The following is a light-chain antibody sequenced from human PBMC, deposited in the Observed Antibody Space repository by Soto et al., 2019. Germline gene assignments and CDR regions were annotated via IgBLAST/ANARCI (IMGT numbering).Light chain of an antibody. CDR1: QSISSW. V-gene: IGKV1-5*01. Sequence: DIQMTQSPSTLSASVGDRVTITCRASQSISSWLAWYQQKPGKAPKLLIYDASRLESGVPSRFSGSGSGTEFTLTISSLQPDDFATYYCQQYKSYSRAFGQGTKVDIK. CDR3: QQYKSYSRA. CDR2: DAS. J-gene: IGKJ1*01.